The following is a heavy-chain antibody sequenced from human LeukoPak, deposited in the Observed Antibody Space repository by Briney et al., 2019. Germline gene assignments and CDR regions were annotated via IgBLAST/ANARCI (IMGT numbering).Heavy chain of an antibody. CDR2: ISSSSSYI. CDR3: ARAPTYSYGYAFDAFDI. CDR1: GFTFSSYS. V-gene: IGHV3-21*01. D-gene: IGHD5-18*01. J-gene: IGHJ3*02. Sequence: PGGSLRLSCAASGFTFSSYSMNWVRQAPGKGLECVSSISSSSSYIYYADSVKGRFTISRDNAKNSLYLQLNSLRAEDTAVYYCARAPTYSYGYAFDAFDIWGQGTMVTVSS.